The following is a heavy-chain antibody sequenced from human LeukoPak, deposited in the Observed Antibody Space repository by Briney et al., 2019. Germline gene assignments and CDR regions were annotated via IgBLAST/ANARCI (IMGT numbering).Heavy chain of an antibody. J-gene: IGHJ5*02. D-gene: IGHD6-6*01. V-gene: IGHV4-30-2*01. CDR1: GGSISSGGYY. Sequence: SETLSLTCTVSGGSISSGGYYWSWIRQPPGKGLEWIGYIYHSGSTYYNPSLKSRVTISVDRSKNQFSLKLSSVTAADTAVYCCARGYSSSSMLRFDPWGQGTLVTVSS. CDR3: ARGYSSSSMLRFDP. CDR2: IYHSGST.